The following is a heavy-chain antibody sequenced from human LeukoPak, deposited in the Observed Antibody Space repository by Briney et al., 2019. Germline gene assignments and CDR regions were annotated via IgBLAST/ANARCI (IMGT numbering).Heavy chain of an antibody. V-gene: IGHV3-9*03. J-gene: IGHJ4*02. CDR1: GFTFDDYA. Sequence: GGSLRLSCAASGFTFDDYAMHWVRQAPGKGLEWVSGISWNSGSIGYADSVKGRFTISRDNAKNSLYLQMNSLGAEDMALYYCAKGAESPKRYSSSWNTAGYFDYGGQGPLVTVSS. CDR3: AKGAESPKRYSSSWNTAGYFDY. CDR2: ISWNSGSI. D-gene: IGHD6-13*01.